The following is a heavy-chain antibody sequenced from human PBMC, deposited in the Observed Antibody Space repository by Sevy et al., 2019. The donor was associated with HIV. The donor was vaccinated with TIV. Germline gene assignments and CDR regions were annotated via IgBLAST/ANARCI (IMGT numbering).Heavy chain of an antibody. J-gene: IGHJ5*02. V-gene: IGHV3-30*18. Sequence: GGSLRLSCAASGFTFSSYGMHWVRQAPGKGLEWVAVISYDGSNKYYADSVKGRFTISRDNSKNTLYLQMNSLRAEDTAVYYCAKKEGRCSGGSCYFFNWFDRWGQGTLVTVSS. CDR2: ISYDGSNK. CDR1: GFTFSSYG. CDR3: AKKEGRCSGGSCYFFNWFDR. D-gene: IGHD2-15*01.